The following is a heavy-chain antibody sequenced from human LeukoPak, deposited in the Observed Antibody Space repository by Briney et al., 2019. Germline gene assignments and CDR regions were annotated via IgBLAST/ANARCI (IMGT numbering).Heavy chain of an antibody. J-gene: IGHJ5*02. CDR3: AKIEVGRFDP. Sequence: PSETLSLTCTASGGSISSYHWSWIRQVPGKGLQWIGSIYTNGSTNYNPSLKSRVTISIDSSKNQFSLNLRSVTAADTAVYYCAKIEVGRFDPWGQGTLVTVSS. V-gene: IGHV4-4*09. D-gene: IGHD1-26*01. CDR2: IYTNGST. CDR1: GGSISSYH.